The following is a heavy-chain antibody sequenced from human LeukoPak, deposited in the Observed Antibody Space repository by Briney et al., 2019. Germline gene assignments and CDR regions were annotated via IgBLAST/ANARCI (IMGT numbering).Heavy chain of an antibody. J-gene: IGHJ4*02. CDR1: GYTFTSYY. CDR2: INPSGGST. V-gene: IGHV1-46*01. CDR3: ARALTKGEGRDY. Sequence: APVKVSCKASGYTFTSYYMHWVRQAPGQGLEWMGIINPSGGSTSYAQKFQGRVTMTRDTSTSTVYMELSSLRSEDTAVYYCARALTKGEGRDYWGQGALVTVSS. D-gene: IGHD2-8*01.